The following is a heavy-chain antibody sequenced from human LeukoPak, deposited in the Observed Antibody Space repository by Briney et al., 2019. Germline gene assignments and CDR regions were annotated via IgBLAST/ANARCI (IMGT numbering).Heavy chain of an antibody. V-gene: IGHV4-59*01. D-gene: IGHD3-3*01. J-gene: IGHJ4*02. CDR3: ARVGLLWYYFDY. CDR2: IYYSGST. CDR1: GGSISSYY. Sequence: SETLSLTCTVSGGSISSYYWSWIRQPPGKGLEWIGYIYYSGSTNYSPSLKSRVTRSVDTSKNQFSLKLSSVTAADTAVYYCARVGLLWYYFDYWGQGTLVTVSS.